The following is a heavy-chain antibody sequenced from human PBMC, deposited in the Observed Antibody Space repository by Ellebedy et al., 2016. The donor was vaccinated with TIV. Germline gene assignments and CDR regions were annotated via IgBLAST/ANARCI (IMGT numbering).Heavy chain of an antibody. CDR1: GGSLSSGDYY. V-gene: IGHV4-30-4*01. D-gene: IGHD3-10*01. CDR3: ARGNRGFDY. J-gene: IGHJ4*02. CDR2: IYHTANT. Sequence: SETLSLTXTVSGGSLSSGDYYRGWVRQPPGKGLEFIGFIYHTANTHYNPSLKSRISLSVDTYKNLFSLNLNAVTAADTAFYYCARGNRGFDYWGQGALVTVSS.